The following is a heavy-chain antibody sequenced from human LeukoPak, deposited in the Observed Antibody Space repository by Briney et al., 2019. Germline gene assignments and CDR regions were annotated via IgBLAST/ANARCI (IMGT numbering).Heavy chain of an antibody. Sequence: SETLSLTCTVSGGSISSYYWSWIRQPPGKGLEWIGEISHSGSTNYNPSLKSRVTISVDTSKNQFSLKLSSVTAADTAVYYCARGRPTRGSGSYYIPGSYDYWGQGTLVTVSS. J-gene: IGHJ4*02. CDR2: ISHSGST. V-gene: IGHV4-34*01. D-gene: IGHD3-10*01. CDR1: GGSISSYY. CDR3: ARGRPTRGSGSYYIPGSYDY.